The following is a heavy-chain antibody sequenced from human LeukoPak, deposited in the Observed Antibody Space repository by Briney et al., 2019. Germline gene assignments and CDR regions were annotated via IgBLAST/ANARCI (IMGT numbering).Heavy chain of an antibody. Sequence: SVKVSCKASGGTFSSYTISWVRQAPGQGLEWMGRIIPILGIANYAQKFQGRVTITADKSTSTAYMELSSLRSEDTAVYYCARDGPSYYDSSGYEYYFDYWGQGTLVTVSS. J-gene: IGHJ4*02. CDR2: IIPILGIA. CDR3: ARDGPSYYDSSGYEYYFDY. D-gene: IGHD3-22*01. CDR1: GGTFSSYT. V-gene: IGHV1-69*04.